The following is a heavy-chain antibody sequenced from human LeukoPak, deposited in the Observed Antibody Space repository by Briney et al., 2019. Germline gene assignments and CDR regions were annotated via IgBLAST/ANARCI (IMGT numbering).Heavy chain of an antibody. V-gene: IGHV4-4*07. D-gene: IGHD3-10*01. CDR2: IYASGST. CDR1: GGSISSHY. Sequence: SSETLSLTYPVSGGSISSHYWSWIRQPAGKGLEWIGRIYASGSTNYNPSLKSRVTMSVDTYKNQFSLKLSSVTAADTAVYYCARDSGSGTFTWGQGTLVTVSS. J-gene: IGHJ5*02. CDR3: ARDSGSGTFT.